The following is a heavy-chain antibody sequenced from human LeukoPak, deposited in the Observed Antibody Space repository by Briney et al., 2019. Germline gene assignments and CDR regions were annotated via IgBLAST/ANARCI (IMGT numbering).Heavy chain of an antibody. CDR1: GYTFTSYD. CDR3: ARGGYSSGWYQSPDAFDI. CDR2: MNPNSGNT. J-gene: IGHJ3*02. D-gene: IGHD6-19*01. V-gene: IGHV1-8*03. Sequence: ASVKVSCKASGYTFTSYDINWVRQATGQGLEWMGWMNPNSGNTGYAQKFQGRVTITRNTSISTAHMELSSLRSEDTAVYYCARGGYSSGWYQSPDAFDIWGQGTMVTVSS.